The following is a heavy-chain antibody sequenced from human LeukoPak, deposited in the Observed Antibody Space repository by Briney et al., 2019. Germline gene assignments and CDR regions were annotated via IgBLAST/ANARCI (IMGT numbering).Heavy chain of an antibody. CDR2: ISSSSSTI. V-gene: IGHV3-48*01. Sequence: GGSLRLSCAASGFTFSSYSMNWVRQAPGKGLEWVSYISSSSSTIYYADSVKGRFTISRDNAKNSLYLQMNSLRAEDTAVYYCARGARPHYYYYMDVWAKGTTVTVSS. J-gene: IGHJ6*03. CDR3: ARGARPHYYYYMDV. CDR1: GFTFSSYS.